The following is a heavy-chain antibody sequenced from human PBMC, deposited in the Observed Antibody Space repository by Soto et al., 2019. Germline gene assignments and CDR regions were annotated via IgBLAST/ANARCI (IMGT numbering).Heavy chain of an antibody. V-gene: IGHV1-18*01. CDR2: ISAYNGNT. CDR3: ARDLAAAGPFDC. J-gene: IGHJ4*02. CDR1: GYTFTNYA. D-gene: IGHD6-13*01. Sequence: QVQLVQSGAEVKKPGASVKVSCKASGYTFTNYAFSWVRQAPGQGLEWMGWISAYNGNTNYPQKLQGRVTMTTDTSTSTAYMELRSLSSDDTAVYYCARDLAAAGPFDCWGQGTLVTLSS.